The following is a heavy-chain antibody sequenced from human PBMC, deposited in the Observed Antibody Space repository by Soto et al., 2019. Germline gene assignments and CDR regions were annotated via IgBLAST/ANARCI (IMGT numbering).Heavy chain of an antibody. CDR2: ISYDGSNK. V-gene: IGHV3-30*18. J-gene: IGHJ5*02. CDR1: EFTFSSYG. Sequence: QVQLVESGGGVVQPGRSLRLSCAASEFTFSSYGMHWVRQAPGKGLEWVAVISYDGSNKYYADSVKGRFTISRDNSKNTLYLQMNSLRAEDTAVYYCAKSIFDGSHWDWFDPWGQGTLVTVSS. CDR3: AKSIFDGSHWDWFDP. D-gene: IGHD3-10*01.